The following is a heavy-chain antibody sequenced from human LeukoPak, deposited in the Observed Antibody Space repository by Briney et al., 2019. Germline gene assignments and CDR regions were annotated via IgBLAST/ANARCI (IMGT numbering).Heavy chain of an antibody. Sequence: SSETLSLTCTVSGGSISSYYWSWIRQPPGKGLEWIGSIYHSGSTYYNPSLKSRVTISVDTSRNQFSLKLSSVTAADTAVYYCANQTPTYSNTFDYWGQGTLVTVSS. CDR1: GGSISSYY. CDR2: IYHSGST. CDR3: ANQTPTYSNTFDY. D-gene: IGHD4-11*01. J-gene: IGHJ4*02. V-gene: IGHV4-59*04.